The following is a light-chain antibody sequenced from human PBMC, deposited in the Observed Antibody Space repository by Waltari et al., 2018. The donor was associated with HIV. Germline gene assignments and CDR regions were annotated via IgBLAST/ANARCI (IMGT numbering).Light chain of an antibody. Sequence: EIVLTQSPGTLSLSPGERATLSCRASQSVSSNYLAWYQQRPGQAPRLVIYGASSRATGIPDRFSGSGSGTDFTLTISRLEPKDFAVYYCQQYGSSPRTFGQGTKVEIK. CDR3: QQYGSSPRT. CDR1: QSVSSNY. J-gene: IGKJ1*01. V-gene: IGKV3-20*01. CDR2: GAS.